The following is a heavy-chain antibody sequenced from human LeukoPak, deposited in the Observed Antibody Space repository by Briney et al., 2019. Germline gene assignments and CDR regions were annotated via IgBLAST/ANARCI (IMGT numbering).Heavy chain of an antibody. CDR2: INPNSGGT. V-gene: IGHV1-2*02. D-gene: IGHD3-3*01. Sequence: ASVKVSCKASGYTFTGYYMHWARQAPRQGLEWMGWINPNSGGTNYAQKLQGRVTMTTDTSTSTAYMELRSLRSDDTAVYYCARDPPFWSGSRDMDVWGKGTTVTVSS. CDR3: ARDPPFWSGSRDMDV. CDR1: GYTFTGYY. J-gene: IGHJ6*03.